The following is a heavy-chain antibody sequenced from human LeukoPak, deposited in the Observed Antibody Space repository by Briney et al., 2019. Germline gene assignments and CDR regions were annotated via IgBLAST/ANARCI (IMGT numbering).Heavy chain of an antibody. J-gene: IGHJ4*02. Sequence: ASVMVSCKASGYTFTAQYVHWVRQAPGQGLEWMGWINPNNGDTKYAQNFLGRVTMTRDTSTTTAYMELRSLRSDDTAVYFCASYPRSVPAPPFDYWGQGTLVTVSS. D-gene: IGHD3-10*02. CDR2: INPNNGDT. V-gene: IGHV1-2*02. CDR3: ASYPRSVPAPPFDY. CDR1: GYTFTAQY.